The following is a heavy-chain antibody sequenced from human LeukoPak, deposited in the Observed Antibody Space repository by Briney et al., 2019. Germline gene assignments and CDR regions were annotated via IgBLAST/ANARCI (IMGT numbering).Heavy chain of an antibody. CDR2: ISSSSSTI. D-gene: IGHD1-26*01. V-gene: IGHV3-48*01. Sequence: GGSLRLSCAASGFTFSSYSMNWVRQAPGKGLEWVSYISSSSSTIYYADSVKGRFTIPRDNAKNSLYLQMNSLRAEDTAVYYCACASGSYSFDYWGQGTLVTVSS. CDR3: ACASGSYSFDY. J-gene: IGHJ4*02. CDR1: GFTFSSYS.